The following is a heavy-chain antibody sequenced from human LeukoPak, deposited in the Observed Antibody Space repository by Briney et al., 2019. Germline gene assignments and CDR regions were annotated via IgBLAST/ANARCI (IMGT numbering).Heavy chain of an antibody. V-gene: IGHV3-23*01. CDR1: GFTFSSYA. CDR2: ISGSGGST. Sequence: GGSLRLSCAASGFTFSSYAMSWVRQAPGKGLEWVSAISGSGGSTYYADSVKGRFTISRDNSKNTLYLQMNSLRAEDTAVYYCAKYPHPPYYYYYMDVWGKGTTVTVSS. J-gene: IGHJ6*03. CDR3: AKYPHPPYYYYYMDV.